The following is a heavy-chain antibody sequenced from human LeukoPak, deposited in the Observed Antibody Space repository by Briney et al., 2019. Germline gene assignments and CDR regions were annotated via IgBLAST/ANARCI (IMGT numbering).Heavy chain of an antibody. V-gene: IGHV4-34*01. CDR3: ARVDRPPDYYYGMDV. CDR2: INHSGST. J-gene: IGHJ6*02. Sequence: SETLSLTCAVYGGSFSGYYWSWIRQPPGKGLEWIGEINHSGSTNYNPSPKSRVTISVDTSKNQFSLKLSSVTAADTAVYYCARVDRPPDYYYGMDVWGQGTTVTVSS. D-gene: IGHD3-9*01. CDR1: GGSFSGYY.